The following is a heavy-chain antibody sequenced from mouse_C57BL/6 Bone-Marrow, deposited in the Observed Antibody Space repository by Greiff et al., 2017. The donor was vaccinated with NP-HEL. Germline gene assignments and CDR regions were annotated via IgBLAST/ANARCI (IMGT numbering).Heavy chain of an antibody. V-gene: IGHV1-50*01. CDR3: ARKAYYGRSYEFAY. Sequence: QVQLQQPGAELVKPGASVKLSCKASGYTFTTYWMQWVKQRPGQGLEWIGEINPSVSYTNYNQKFKGKATLTVDTSSSTAYMQLSSLTSEDSAVYYCARKAYYGRSYEFAYWGQGTLVTVSA. J-gene: IGHJ3*01. CDR2: INPSVSYT. CDR1: GYTFTTYW. D-gene: IGHD1-1*01.